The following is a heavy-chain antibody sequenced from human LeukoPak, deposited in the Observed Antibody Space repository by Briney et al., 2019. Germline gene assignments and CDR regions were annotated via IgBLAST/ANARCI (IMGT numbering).Heavy chain of an antibody. CDR2: ISGSGDNT. CDR3: AKDPRDGSDY. CDR1: GFTFSSYA. V-gene: IGHV3-23*01. D-gene: IGHD5-24*01. Sequence: PGGSLRLSCAASGFTFSSYAMSWVRQAPGKGLEWVSGISGSGDNTYYADSVKGRFTISRDNSKNTLYLQMNSLRAEDTAVYYCAKDPRDGSDYWGQGTLVTVSS. J-gene: IGHJ4*02.